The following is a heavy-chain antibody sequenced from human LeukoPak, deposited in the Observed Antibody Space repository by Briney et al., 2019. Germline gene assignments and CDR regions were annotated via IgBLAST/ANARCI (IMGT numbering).Heavy chain of an antibody. V-gene: IGHV3-33*03. CDR2: IWYDGSYK. Sequence: GGSLRLSCAASGFTFSSYAMSWVRQAPGKGLEWVAIIWYDGSYKYYADSVKGRFTVSRDNSKNTLYLQMNSLRAEDTAMYYCAKPTRGSGGSFLIDYWGQGTLVTVSS. CDR1: GFTFSSYA. CDR3: AKPTRGSGGSFLIDY. D-gene: IGHD2-15*01. J-gene: IGHJ4*02.